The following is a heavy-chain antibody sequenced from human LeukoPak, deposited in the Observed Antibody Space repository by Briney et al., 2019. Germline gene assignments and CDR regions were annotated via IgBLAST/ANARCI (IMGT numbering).Heavy chain of an antibody. Sequence: KPSETLSLTCAVYGGSFSGYYWSWIRQPPGKGLEWIGEINHSGSTNYNPSLKSRVTISVDTSKNQFSLKLSSVTAADTAVYYCARGQEPYSSGLDPWGQGTLVTVSS. J-gene: IGHJ5*02. CDR3: ARGQEPYSSGLDP. D-gene: IGHD6-19*01. CDR2: INHSGST. CDR1: GGSFSGYY. V-gene: IGHV4-34*01.